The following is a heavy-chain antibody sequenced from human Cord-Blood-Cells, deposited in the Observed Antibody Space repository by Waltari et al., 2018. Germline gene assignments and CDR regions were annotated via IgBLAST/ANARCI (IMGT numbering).Heavy chain of an antibody. CDR1: GCSITRTSYS. D-gene: IGHD6-13*01. Sequence: QLQLQQSGPGLVTASATPSPTCPVSGCSITRTSYSWGWNPQPPGKGLEWIWSTYYSRSTYYNPSLKSRVTISVDTSKNQFSLKLSSVTAADTAVYYCARRKTAAGHFDYWGQGTLVTVSS. CDR3: ARRKTAAGHFDY. CDR2: TYYSRST. J-gene: IGHJ4*02. V-gene: IGHV4-39*01.